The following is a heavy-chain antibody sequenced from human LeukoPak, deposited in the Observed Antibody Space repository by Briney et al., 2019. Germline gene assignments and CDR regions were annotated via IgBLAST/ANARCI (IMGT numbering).Heavy chain of an antibody. CDR3: ARDLTSLSSGSYGGS. CDR2: IYSGGST. J-gene: IGHJ5*01. V-gene: IGHV3-53*01. D-gene: IGHD1-26*01. Sequence: PGGSLRLSCAASGFTVSSNYMSWVRQAPGKGLEWVSVIYSGGSTYYADSVKGRFTISRDNSKNTLYLQMNSLRVEDTAVYYCARDLTSLSSGSYGGSWGHGTLVTVSS. CDR1: GFTVSSNY.